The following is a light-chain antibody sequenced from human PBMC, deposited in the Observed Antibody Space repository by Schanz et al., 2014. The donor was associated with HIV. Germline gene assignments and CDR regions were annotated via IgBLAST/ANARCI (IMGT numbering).Light chain of an antibody. CDR3: SSYTSSSTVL. CDR2: DVN. V-gene: IGLV2-14*03. Sequence: QSALTQPASVSGSPGQSITIFCRGSSRDIGGHDYVSWYQQYPGKVPKLIIYDVNHRPSGISGRFSASKSGITASLTISGLQAEDETDYYCSSYTSSSTVLFGGGTKLTVL. CDR1: SRDIGGHDY. J-gene: IGLJ2*01.